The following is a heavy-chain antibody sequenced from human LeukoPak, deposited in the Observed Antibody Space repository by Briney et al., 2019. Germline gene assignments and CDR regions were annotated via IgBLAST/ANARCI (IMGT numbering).Heavy chain of an antibody. Sequence: SETLSLTCSVSGDSISSYYWSWIRQPPGKGLEWIGDIYYSGSSKYNPSLKSRVTISVDTSKNEFSLKLSSVTAADTAVYYCARVQDPAGGPCDDGSCNSDDFDLWGQGTLVTVSS. CDR3: ARVQDPAGGPCDDGSCNSDDFDL. D-gene: IGHD2-15*01. CDR1: GDSISSYY. CDR2: IYYSGSS. J-gene: IGHJ4*02. V-gene: IGHV4-59*01.